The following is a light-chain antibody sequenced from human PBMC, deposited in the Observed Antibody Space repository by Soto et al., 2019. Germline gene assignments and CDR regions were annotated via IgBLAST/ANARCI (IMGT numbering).Light chain of an antibody. V-gene: IGKV1-5*01. CDR2: DAS. CDR3: QQYNSYST. CDR1: QSISSR. Sequence: DIQMTQSPSTLSASVGDRVTITCRASQSISSRLAWYQQKPGKAPKLLIYDASSLESGVPTRFSGSGSGTEFTLTISRLQPDDFATYYCQQYNSYSTFGQGTKVEIK. J-gene: IGKJ1*01.